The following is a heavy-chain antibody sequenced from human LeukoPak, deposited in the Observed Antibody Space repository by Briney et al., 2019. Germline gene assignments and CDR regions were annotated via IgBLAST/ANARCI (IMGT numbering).Heavy chain of an antibody. CDR3: ARGTTGTTLGY. J-gene: IGHJ4*02. CDR1: GFTFSSCE. V-gene: IGHV3-48*03. D-gene: IGHD4-17*01. CDR2: ISSSGTTI. Sequence: GGSLRLSCAASGFTFSSCEVNWVRQAPGEGLEWLSHISSSGTTIYYADSVKGRFTISRDNAKNSLYLQMNSLRAEDTAVYYCARGTTGTTLGYWGQGTLVTVSS.